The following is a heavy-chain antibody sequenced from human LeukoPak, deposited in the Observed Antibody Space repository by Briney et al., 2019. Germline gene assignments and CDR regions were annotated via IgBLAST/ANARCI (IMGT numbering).Heavy chain of an antibody. CDR1: GGSISSYY. Sequence: SGTLSLTCTVSGGSISSYYWSWIRQPPGKGLEWIGYIYTSGSTNYNPSLKSRVTISVDTSKNQFSLKLSSVTAADTAVYYCAGYSYGYGGGYRDYWGQGTLVTVSS. V-gene: IGHV4-4*09. CDR3: AGYSYGYGGGYRDY. CDR2: IYTSGST. D-gene: IGHD5-18*01. J-gene: IGHJ4*02.